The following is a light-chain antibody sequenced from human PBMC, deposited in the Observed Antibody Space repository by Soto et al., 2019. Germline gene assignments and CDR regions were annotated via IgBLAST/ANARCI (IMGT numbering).Light chain of an antibody. CDR2: GAS. Sequence: EMVRTQYTATLSVSPGERSTLSCRSSQNVSSNLAWYQQNPGQAPRLLIYGASSRATGIPARFSGSGSGTEFTLTISSLLSEAFAVYYCQQYNNFTPNAIGQGTRLEIK. CDR3: QQYNNFTPNA. V-gene: IGKV3-15*01. J-gene: IGKJ5*01. CDR1: QNVSSN.